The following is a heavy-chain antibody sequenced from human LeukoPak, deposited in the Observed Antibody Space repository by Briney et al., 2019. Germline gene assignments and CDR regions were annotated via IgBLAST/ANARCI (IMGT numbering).Heavy chain of an antibody. J-gene: IGHJ4*02. V-gene: IGHV1-2*02. CDR3: ARDHPPAGELLRSGFDY. CDR1: GYTFTGHY. CDR2: INPNSGGT. Sequence: ASVKVSCKASGYTFTGHYMHWVRQAPGQGLEWMGWINPNSGGTNYAQKFQGRVTMTRDTSISTAYMELSSLRSEDTAVYYCARDHPPAGELLRSGFDYWGQGTLVTVSS. D-gene: IGHD1-26*01.